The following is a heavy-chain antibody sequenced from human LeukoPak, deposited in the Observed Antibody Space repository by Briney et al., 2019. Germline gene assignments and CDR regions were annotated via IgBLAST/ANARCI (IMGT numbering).Heavy chain of an antibody. D-gene: IGHD3-10*01. CDR3: ARDEADYYGSEIDY. Sequence: GGSLRLSCAASGFTFSSYTMNWVRQAPGKGLEWVSYISSSGSTIYYADSVKGRFTISRDNSKNTLYLQMNSLRSDDTAVYYCARDEADYYGSEIDYWGQGTLVTVSS. CDR1: GFTFSSYT. J-gene: IGHJ4*02. V-gene: IGHV3-48*01. CDR2: ISSSGSTI.